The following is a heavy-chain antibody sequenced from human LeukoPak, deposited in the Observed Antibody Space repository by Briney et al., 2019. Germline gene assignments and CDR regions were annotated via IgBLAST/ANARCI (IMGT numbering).Heavy chain of an antibody. CDR2: INPSDGST. V-gene: IGHV1-46*01. D-gene: IGHD3-10*01. Sequence: ASVKVSCKASGYTSTTYYMHWVRQAPGQGLEWMGIINPSDGSTNYAQKFQGRVTMSRDTSTSTAYMELSRLRSDDTAVYYCARDRGTMVRGVITELDYWGQGTLVTVSS. J-gene: IGHJ4*02. CDR1: GYTSTTYY. CDR3: ARDRGTMVRGVITELDY.